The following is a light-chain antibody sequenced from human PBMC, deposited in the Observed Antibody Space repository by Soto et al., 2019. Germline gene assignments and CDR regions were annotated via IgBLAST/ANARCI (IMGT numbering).Light chain of an antibody. CDR1: QSISSY. Sequence: ETVMTQSPATLSVSPGERATLSCRASQSISSYLAWYQQKPGQAPRLLIYAASTRATGIPARFSGSGSGTEFSLTISSLQSEDFAVYYCQQYNNCPYTFGQGTKLEIK. J-gene: IGKJ2*01. CDR2: AAS. CDR3: QQYNNCPYT. V-gene: IGKV3-15*01.